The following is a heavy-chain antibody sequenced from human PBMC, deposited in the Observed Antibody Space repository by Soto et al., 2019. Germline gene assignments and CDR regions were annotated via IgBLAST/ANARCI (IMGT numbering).Heavy chain of an antibody. D-gene: IGHD6-19*01. V-gene: IGHV3-30*18. Sequence: VQLVESGGGVVQPGRSLRLSCAASGFTFSDYAMHWVRQAPGKGLEWVAVVSHDGRNTHYADSVKGRFTISRDSSKNRVSLEMPSRRAEATAVYYCAKGGRQWLVTSDFNYWGQGALVTVSS. J-gene: IGHJ4*02. CDR3: AKGGRQWLVTSDFNY. CDR1: GFTFSDYA. CDR2: VSHDGRNT.